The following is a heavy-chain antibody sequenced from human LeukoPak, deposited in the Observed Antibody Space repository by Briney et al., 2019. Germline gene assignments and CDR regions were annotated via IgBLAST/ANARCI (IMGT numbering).Heavy chain of an antibody. CDR2: ISSSNSYI. J-gene: IGHJ5*02. D-gene: IGHD3-9*01. CDR1: GFTFSSYS. Sequence: PGGSLRLSCAAPGFTFSSYSMNWVRQAPGKGLEWVSSISSSNSYIYYADSAKGRFTISRDNAKNSLYLQMNSLRAEDTAVYYCARQHQKSQFDWFGWFDPWGQGTLVTVSS. CDR3: ARQHQKSQFDWFGWFDP. V-gene: IGHV3-21*01.